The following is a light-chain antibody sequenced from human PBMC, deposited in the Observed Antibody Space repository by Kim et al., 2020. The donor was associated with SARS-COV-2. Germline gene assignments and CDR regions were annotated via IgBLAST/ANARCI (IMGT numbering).Light chain of an antibody. V-gene: IGKV1-5*01. CDR1: QSISSW. CDR3: QQYNSYSWT. CDR2: DAS. J-gene: IGKJ1*01. Sequence: AAVGDRVTITCRASQSISSWLAWYQQKPGKAPKLLIYDASSLKSGVPSRFSGSGSGTEFTLTISSLQPDDFATYYCQQYNSYSWTFGQGTKVDIK.